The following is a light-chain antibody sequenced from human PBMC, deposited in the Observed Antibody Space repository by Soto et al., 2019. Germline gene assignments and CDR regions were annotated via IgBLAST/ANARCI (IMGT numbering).Light chain of an antibody. Sequence: QAVVTQEPSLTVSPGVTVTLTCSSNTGAVTSDHFPNWFQQKPGQAPRPLIYSTSKKHSWTPARFSGSLLGGRAALTLSGVQPEDEGDYYCLLYSGGAQPWIFGGGTKVTVL. J-gene: IGLJ2*01. CDR2: STS. CDR3: LLYSGGAQPWI. CDR1: TGAVTSDHF. V-gene: IGLV7-43*01.